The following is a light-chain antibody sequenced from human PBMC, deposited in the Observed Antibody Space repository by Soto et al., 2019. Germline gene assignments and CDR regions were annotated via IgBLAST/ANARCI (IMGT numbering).Light chain of an antibody. CDR2: GAS. CDR3: QQYVSSVT. J-gene: IGKJ1*01. CDR1: QSVDSSF. V-gene: IGKV3-20*01. Sequence: EIVLTQSPGSLSLSPGERGTLSCRASQSVDSSFFAWYQQKPDQAPRPLIYGASNRATGIPDRFSGSGSGTDFTLTISRLEPEDFAVYYCQQYVSSVTFGQGTKVEIK.